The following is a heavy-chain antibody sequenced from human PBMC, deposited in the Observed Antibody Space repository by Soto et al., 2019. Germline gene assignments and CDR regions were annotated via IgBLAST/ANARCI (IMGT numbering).Heavy chain of an antibody. D-gene: IGHD3-10*01. CDR1: GFSFSTYG. CDR2: ISHDGSEK. Sequence: QVQLVESGGGVVQPGRSLRLSCAASGFSFSTYGMHWVRQAPGKVLEWVAVISHDGSEKYYADSVKGRFTISRDNSENTLHLQMNSLRGEDTAVYFCAKGSQEKVSLYFAMDVWGQGTTVTVSS. V-gene: IGHV3-30*18. CDR3: AKGSQEKVSLYFAMDV. J-gene: IGHJ6*02.